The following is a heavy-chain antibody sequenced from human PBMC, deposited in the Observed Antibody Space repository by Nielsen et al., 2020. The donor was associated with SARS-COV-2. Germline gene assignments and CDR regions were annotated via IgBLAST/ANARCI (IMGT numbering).Heavy chain of an antibody. V-gene: IGHV3-7*05. CDR3: ARGIQLWLAAYGMDV. CDR2: IKQDGSEK. CDR1: GFTFSSYW. D-gene: IGHD5-18*01. Sequence: GGSLRLSCAASGFTFSSYWMSWVRQAPGKGLEWVANIKQDGSEKYYVDSVKGRFTISRDNAKNSLYLQMNSLRAEDTAVYYCARGIQLWLAAYGMDVWGQGTTVTVSS. J-gene: IGHJ6*02.